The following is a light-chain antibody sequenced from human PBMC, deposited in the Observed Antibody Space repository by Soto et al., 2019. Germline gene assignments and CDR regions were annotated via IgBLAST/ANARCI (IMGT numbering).Light chain of an antibody. V-gene: IGLV2-14*01. J-gene: IGLJ3*02. Sequence: QSALTQPASVSGSPGQSITISCTGTSSDDGGYNYVSWYQQHPGKAPKLMIYEVSNRPSGVSNRFACSKSGNTASLTISGLQAEDEDDYYCSSYTSSSTWVFGGGTKLTVL. CDR1: SSDDGGYNY. CDR2: EVS. CDR3: SSYTSSSTWV.